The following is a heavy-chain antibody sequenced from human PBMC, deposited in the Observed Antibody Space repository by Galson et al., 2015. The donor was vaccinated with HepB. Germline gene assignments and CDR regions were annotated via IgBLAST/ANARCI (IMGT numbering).Heavy chain of an antibody. V-gene: IGHV3-49*03. D-gene: IGHD2-2*01. CDR2: IRSKAYGGTT. CDR1: GFTFGDYA. CDR3: TRDWGGYCSSTSCYSNYGMDV. Sequence: SLRLSCAASGFTFGDYAMSWFRQAPGKGLEWVGFIRSKAYGGTTEYAASVKGRFTISRDDSKSIAYLQMNSLKTEDTAVYYCTRDWGGYCSSTSCYSNYGMDVWGQGTTVTVSS. J-gene: IGHJ6*02.